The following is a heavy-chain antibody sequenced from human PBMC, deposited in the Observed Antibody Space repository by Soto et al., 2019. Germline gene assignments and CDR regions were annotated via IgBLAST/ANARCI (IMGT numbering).Heavy chain of an antibody. D-gene: IGHD3-3*01. Sequence: SETLSLTCTVSGGSISTGGYYWSWIRQYPGKGLEWLGYIDGSGYTFYNPSLQSRLTLSMDTSKNQFSLKLSSATAADTAVYFCARKQAGFFYGIDYWGQGTLVTVSS. J-gene: IGHJ4*02. V-gene: IGHV4-31*03. CDR3: ARKQAGFFYGIDY. CDR2: IDGSGYT. CDR1: GGSISTGGYY.